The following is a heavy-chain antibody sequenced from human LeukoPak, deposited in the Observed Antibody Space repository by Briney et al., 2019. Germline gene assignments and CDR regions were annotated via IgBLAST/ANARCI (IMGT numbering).Heavy chain of an antibody. D-gene: IGHD3-16*01. V-gene: IGHV3-7*01. Sequence: GGSLRLSCAASGFTSNNEWMTWVRQAPGKGLEWVANIKQDGSKKNYVGSVQGRFTISTDNAKNSVYLQMNSLRAEDTAVYYCARDTSPMRADTTGVNVWFDAFDIWGQGTMVSVSS. CDR2: IKQDGSKK. CDR3: ARDTSPMRADTTGVNVWFDAFDI. J-gene: IGHJ3*02. CDR1: GFTSNNEW.